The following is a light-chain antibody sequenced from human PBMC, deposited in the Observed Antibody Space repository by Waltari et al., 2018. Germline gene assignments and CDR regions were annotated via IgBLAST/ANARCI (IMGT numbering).Light chain of an antibody. CDR2: WAS. Sequence: DIVMTQSPDSLSVSLGERATINCKSRQSVLYNSDNKNYLAWYQQKPGQPHKLLIYWASTRESGVPGRFSGSGSGTDFTLTISSLQAEDVAVYYCQQYYGTPPTFGQGTKVEIK. CDR3: QQYYGTPPT. CDR1: QSVLYNSDNKNY. J-gene: IGKJ1*01. V-gene: IGKV4-1*01.